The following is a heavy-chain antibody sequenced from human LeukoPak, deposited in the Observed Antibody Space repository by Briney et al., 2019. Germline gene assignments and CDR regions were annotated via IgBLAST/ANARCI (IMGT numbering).Heavy chain of an antibody. CDR3: ARDHHYYDSSGYYYSAAFDI. D-gene: IGHD3-22*01. V-gene: IGHV4-61*08. CDR1: GGSISSGGYS. J-gene: IGHJ3*02. CDR2: IYYSGST. Sequence: SQTLSLTCAVSGGSISSGGYSWSWIRQPPGKGLEWIGYIYYSGSTNYNPSLKSRVTISVDTSKNQFSLKLSSVTAADTAVYYCARDHHYYDSSGYYYSAAFDIWGQGTMVTVSS.